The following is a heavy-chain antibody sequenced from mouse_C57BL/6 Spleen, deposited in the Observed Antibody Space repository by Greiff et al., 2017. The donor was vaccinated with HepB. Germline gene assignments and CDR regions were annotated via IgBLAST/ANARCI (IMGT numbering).Heavy chain of an antibody. Sequence: LEESGPELVKPGASVKISCKASGYAFSSSWMNWVKQRPGKGLEWIGRIYPGDGDTNYNGKFKGKATLTADKSSSTAYMQLSSLTSEDSAVYFCARSGLRYFDYWGQGTTLTVSS. J-gene: IGHJ2*01. V-gene: IGHV1-82*01. CDR1: GYAFSSSW. CDR3: ARSGLRYFDY. D-gene: IGHD1-1*01. CDR2: IYPGDGDT.